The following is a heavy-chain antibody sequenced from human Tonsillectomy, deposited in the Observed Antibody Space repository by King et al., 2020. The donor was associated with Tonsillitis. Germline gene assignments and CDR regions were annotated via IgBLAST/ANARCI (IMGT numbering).Heavy chain of an antibody. V-gene: IGHV3-64D*08. CDR3: VKPDVGYCSGGSCYPDFFDS. D-gene: IGHD2-15*01. J-gene: IGHJ4*02. Sequence: QLVQSGGGLVQPGGSLRLSCSASGFTFSSYAMHWVRQTPGKGLEYVSTISSNGGSAYYADSVKGRFTISRDNSMSTLYLQMSSLRAEDTAVYYCVKPDVGYCSGGSCYPDFFDSWGQGTLVTVSS. CDR1: GFTFSSYA. CDR2: ISSNGGSA.